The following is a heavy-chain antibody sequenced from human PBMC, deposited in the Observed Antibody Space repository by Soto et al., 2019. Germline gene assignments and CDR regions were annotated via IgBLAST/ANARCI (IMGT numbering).Heavy chain of an antibody. Sequence: PSETLSLTCTVSGDSITNSYWSWIRQPPGKGLEWIGYSFHSGSANYNPSLQGRVAISVDTAKSQFSLKLTSMTAADTAVYYCARVVDYDAGTGHFSGAGWFDPWGQGNPVTVYS. V-gene: IGHV4-59*01. CDR1: GDSITNSY. J-gene: IGHJ5*02. CDR3: ARVVDYDAGTGHFSGAGWFDP. CDR2: SFHSGSA. D-gene: IGHD3-16*01.